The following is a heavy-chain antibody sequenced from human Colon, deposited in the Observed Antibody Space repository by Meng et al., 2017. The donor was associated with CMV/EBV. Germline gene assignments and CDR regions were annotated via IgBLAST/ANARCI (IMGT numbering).Heavy chain of an antibody. Sequence: QVQLQASGPGLVEPSENLSLTCTVSGVPFSHYYWSWIRQPAGKGPEWIGRIYIRGGTNYNPSLKSRVTMSVDTSKNQFSLKLSSVTAADTAVYYCAVQPCYDGYCYFDYWGQGTLVTVSS. CDR1: GVPFSHYY. V-gene: IGHV4-4*07. D-gene: IGHD5-18*01. CDR3: AVQPCYDGYCYFDY. J-gene: IGHJ4*02. CDR2: IYIRGGT.